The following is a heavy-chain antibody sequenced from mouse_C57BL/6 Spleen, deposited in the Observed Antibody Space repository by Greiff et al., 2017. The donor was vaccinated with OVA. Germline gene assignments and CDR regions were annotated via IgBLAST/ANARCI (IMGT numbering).Heavy chain of an antibody. CDR3: TTITTVVGRYWYFDV. Sequence: DVMLVESGEGLVKPGGSLKLSCAASGFTFSSYAMSWVRQTPEKRLEWVAYISSGGDYIYYADTVKGRFTISRDNARNTLYLQMSSLKSEDTAMYYCTTITTVVGRYWYFDVWGTGTTVTVSS. CDR2: ISSGGDYI. D-gene: IGHD1-1*01. J-gene: IGHJ1*03. V-gene: IGHV5-9-1*02. CDR1: GFTFSSYA.